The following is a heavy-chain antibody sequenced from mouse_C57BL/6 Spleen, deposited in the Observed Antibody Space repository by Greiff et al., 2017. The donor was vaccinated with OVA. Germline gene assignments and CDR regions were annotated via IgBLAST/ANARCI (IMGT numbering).Heavy chain of an antibody. CDR3: ARTRGY. CDR2: IDPSDSGT. J-gene: IGHJ2*01. Sequence: QVQLKQPGAELVKPGASVKLSCKASGYTFTSYWMQWVKQRPGQGLEWIGEIDPSDSGTNYNQKFKGKATLTVDTSSSTAYMQLSSLTSEDSAFYYCARTRGYWGEGTTLTVSS. V-gene: IGHV1-50*01. CDR1: GYTFTSYW.